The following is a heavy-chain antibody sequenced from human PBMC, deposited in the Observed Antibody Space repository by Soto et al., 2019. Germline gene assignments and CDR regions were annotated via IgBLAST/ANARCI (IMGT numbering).Heavy chain of an antibody. CDR1: GGSFSGYY. V-gene: IGHV4-34*01. J-gene: IGHJ6*03. D-gene: IGHD2-2*02. CDR3: AREKPSRRYCSSTSCYTLPTNYYYYYMDV. Sequence: TLSLTCAVYGGSFSGYYWSWIRQPPGKGLEWIGEINHSGSTNYNPSLKSRVTISVDTSKNQFSLKLSSVTAADTAVYYCAREKPSRRYCSSTSCYTLPTNYYYYYMDVWGKGTTVTVSS. CDR2: INHSGST.